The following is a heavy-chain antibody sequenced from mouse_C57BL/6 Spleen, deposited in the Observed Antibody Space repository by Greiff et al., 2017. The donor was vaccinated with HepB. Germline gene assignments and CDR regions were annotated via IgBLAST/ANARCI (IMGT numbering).Heavy chain of an antibody. V-gene: IGHV1-26*01. D-gene: IGHD1-1*01. CDR3: ARGVLRGWYFDV. Sequence: EVQLQQSGPELVKPGASVKISCKASGYTFTDYYMNWVKQSHGKSLEWIGDINPNNGGTSYNQKFKGKATLTVDKSSSTAYMELRSLTSEDSAVYYCARGVLRGWYFDVWGTGTTVTVSS. CDR1: GYTFTDYY. J-gene: IGHJ1*03. CDR2: INPNNGGT.